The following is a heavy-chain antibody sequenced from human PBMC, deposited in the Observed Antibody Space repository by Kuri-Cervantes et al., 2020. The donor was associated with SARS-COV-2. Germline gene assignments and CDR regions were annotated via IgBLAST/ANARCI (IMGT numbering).Heavy chain of an antibody. V-gene: IGHV3-73*01. Sequence: GGSLRLSCEVSGFLFSASAIHWVRQGSGKGLEWVGRIRSKANSYATAYAASVKGRFTISRDDSKNTAYLQMNSLKTEDTAVYYCTRHREYYDFWSGHNYYYYYMDVWGKGTTVTVSS. CDR3: TRHREYYDFWSGHNYYYYYMDV. D-gene: IGHD3-3*01. CDR2: IRSKANSYAT. CDR1: GFLFSASA. J-gene: IGHJ6*03.